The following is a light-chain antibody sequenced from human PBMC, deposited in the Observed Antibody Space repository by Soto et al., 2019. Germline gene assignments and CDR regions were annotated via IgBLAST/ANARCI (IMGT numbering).Light chain of an antibody. CDR3: QSYDSSLSGVV. J-gene: IGLJ2*01. CDR2: GNI. Sequence: QLVLTQPPSVSGAPGQRVTISSPGSTSNIGARYDVHWYQQLPGTAPKLLIYGNINRPSGVPDRFSGSKSDTSASLAITGLQAEDEADYYCQSYDSSLSGVVFGGGTKLTVL. CDR1: TSNIGARYD. V-gene: IGLV1-40*01.